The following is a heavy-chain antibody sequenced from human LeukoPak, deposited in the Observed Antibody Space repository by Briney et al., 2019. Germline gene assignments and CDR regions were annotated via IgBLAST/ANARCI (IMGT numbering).Heavy chain of an antibody. CDR1: GGTFSSYA. D-gene: IGHD3-10*01. CDR3: ARSTEYYFDY. J-gene: IGHJ4*02. CDR2: IIPIFGTA. V-gene: IGHV1-69*05. Sequence: ASVKVSCKASGGTFSSYAISWVRQAPGQGLEWMGGIIPIFGTANYAQKFQGRVTITTDESTSTAYMELSSLRSEDTAVCYCARSTEYYFDYWGQGTLVTVSS.